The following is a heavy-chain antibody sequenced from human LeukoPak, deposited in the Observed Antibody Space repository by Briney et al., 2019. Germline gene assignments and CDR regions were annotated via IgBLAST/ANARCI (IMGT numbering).Heavy chain of an antibody. J-gene: IGHJ4*02. CDR1: GSTFSSYW. V-gene: IGHV3-7*01. Sequence: GGSLRLSCAASGSTFSSYWMSWVRQAPGKGLEWVANIKQDGSEKYYVDSVKGRFTISRDNAKNSLYLQMNSLRAEDTAVYYCARGVKNFRERVVPTLASDYWGQGTLVTVSS. D-gene: IGHD2-2*01. CDR3: ARGVKNFRERVVPTLASDY. CDR2: IKQDGSEK.